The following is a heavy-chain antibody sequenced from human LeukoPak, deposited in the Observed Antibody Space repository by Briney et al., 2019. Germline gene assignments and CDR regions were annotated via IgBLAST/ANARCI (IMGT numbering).Heavy chain of an antibody. V-gene: IGHV3-23*01. D-gene: IGHD1-1*01. Sequence: GGSLRLSCAASGFTFSDYAMSWVRQAPGKGLQWVSAIGDSGTTTWYADSVKGRFTISRDNSKNTLYVQMNSLRAEDTAVYYCAKGNWNSYPGWFDPWGQGTLVTVSS. J-gene: IGHJ5*02. CDR1: GFTFSDYA. CDR3: AKGNWNSYPGWFDP. CDR2: IGDSGTTT.